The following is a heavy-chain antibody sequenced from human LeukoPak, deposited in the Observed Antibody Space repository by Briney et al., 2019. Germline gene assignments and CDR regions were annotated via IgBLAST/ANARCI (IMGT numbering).Heavy chain of an antibody. J-gene: IGHJ4*02. CDR2: IYPGDSDT. Sequence: GESLKISCKGFGSSFTSYWIGWVRQMPGKGLEWMGIIYPGDSDTRYSPSFQGQVTISADKSISTAYLQWSSLKASDTAMYYCARTYYYGSGSPGPLDYWGQGTLVTVSS. D-gene: IGHD3-10*01. V-gene: IGHV5-51*01. CDR3: ARTYYYGSGSPGPLDY. CDR1: GSSFTSYW.